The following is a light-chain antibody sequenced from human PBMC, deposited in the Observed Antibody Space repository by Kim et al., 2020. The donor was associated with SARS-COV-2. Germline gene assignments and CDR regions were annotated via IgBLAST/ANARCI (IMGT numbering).Light chain of an antibody. J-gene: IGKJ4*01. CDR1: QTIRSNY. V-gene: IGKV3-20*01. CDR3: QQYGTLPT. Sequence: PGEGATLSCRASQTIRSNYLAWYQQKPGQAPRLLIYDASSRATGIPDRFSGSGSGTDFTLTISRLEPEDIAVYFCQQYGTLPTFGGGTKVDIK. CDR2: DAS.